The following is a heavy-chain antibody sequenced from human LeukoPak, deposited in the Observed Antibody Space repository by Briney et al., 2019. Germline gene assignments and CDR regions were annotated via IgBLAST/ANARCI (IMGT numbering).Heavy chain of an antibody. CDR2: IIPIFGTA. J-gene: IGHJ4*02. V-gene: IGHV1-69*06. D-gene: IGHD6-19*01. Sequence: GASVKVSGKASGGTFISYAISWVRQAPGQGLEWMGGIIPIFGTANYAQKFQGRVTITADKSTSTAYMELSSLRSEDTAVYYCARVAAVAVFDYWGQGTLVTVSS. CDR1: GGTFISYA. CDR3: ARVAAVAVFDY.